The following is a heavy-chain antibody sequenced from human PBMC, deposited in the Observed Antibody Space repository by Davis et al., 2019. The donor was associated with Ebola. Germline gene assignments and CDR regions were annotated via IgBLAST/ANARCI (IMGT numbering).Heavy chain of an antibody. CDR3: ARAVPATQNLDY. CDR1: GYTFTSYG. D-gene: IGHD2-15*01. Sequence: AASVKVSCKASGYTFTSYGISWVRQAPGQGLAWMGWISTYNGNTKYAQKFQGRVTMTTDTSTSTAYMELRSLRSDDTAVYYCARAVPATQNLDYWGQGTLVTVSS. J-gene: IGHJ4*02. CDR2: ISTYNGNT. V-gene: IGHV1-18*04.